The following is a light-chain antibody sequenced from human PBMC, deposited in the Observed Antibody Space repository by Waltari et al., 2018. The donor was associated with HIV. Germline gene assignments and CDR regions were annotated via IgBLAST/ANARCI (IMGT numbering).Light chain of an antibody. CDR1: PSASSH. CDR2: GSS. Sequence: EIVITQPPTPLSVAPGERATLSCRTRPSASSHFTWYQPKPGQAPRLLLHGSSTRATGTPATFSCSGSGTEFNLTLSILQSEDFAVYNYQQYNNWHVQYTFGQGTKLEIK. V-gene: IGKV3-15*01. J-gene: IGKJ2*01. CDR3: QQYNNWHVQYT.